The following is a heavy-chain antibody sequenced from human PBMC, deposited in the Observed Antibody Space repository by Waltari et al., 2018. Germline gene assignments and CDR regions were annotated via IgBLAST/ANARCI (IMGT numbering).Heavy chain of an antibody. CDR1: GDSMSGPDF. Sequence: QLQLHQSGPGLVKPSESLSLPCVVTGDSMSGPDFWSLVRQSPRKGLEWSGQVHRTGRSNYNPSLAGRGTVSIDTSNKQFSLTVSSPTAADTAIYHCARDRGRGLYLDSWGQGTLVTVSP. D-gene: IGHD2-15*01. V-gene: IGHV4-4*02. J-gene: IGHJ4*02. CDR2: VHRTGRS. CDR3: ARDRGRGLYLDS.